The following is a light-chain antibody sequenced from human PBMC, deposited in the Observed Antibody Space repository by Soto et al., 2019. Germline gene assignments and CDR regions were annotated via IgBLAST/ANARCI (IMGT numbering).Light chain of an antibody. V-gene: IGLV2-14*01. CDR3: NSYTGTSTLV. Sequence: QSALTQPASVSGSPGQSITISCTGTSIDVGGYNYVSWYQQHPGKAPKLMIYDVSNRPSGVSNRFSGSKSGNTASLTISGLHAEDEADYYCNSYTGTSTLVFGTGTKVTVL. CDR1: SIDVGGYNY. CDR2: DVS. J-gene: IGLJ1*01.